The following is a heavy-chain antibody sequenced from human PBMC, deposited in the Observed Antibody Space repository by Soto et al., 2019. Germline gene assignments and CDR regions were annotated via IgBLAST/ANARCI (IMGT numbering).Heavy chain of an antibody. J-gene: IGHJ3*02. CDR3: AREMTSGWYGGAFDI. CDR1: GGSISSYY. D-gene: IGHD6-19*01. Sequence: PSETLSLTCTVSGGSISSYYWSWIRQPPGKGLECIGYIYYSGSTNYNPSLKSRVTISVDTSKNQFSLKLSSVTAADTAVYYCAREMTSGWYGGAFDIWGQGTMVTVSS. CDR2: IYYSGST. V-gene: IGHV4-59*01.